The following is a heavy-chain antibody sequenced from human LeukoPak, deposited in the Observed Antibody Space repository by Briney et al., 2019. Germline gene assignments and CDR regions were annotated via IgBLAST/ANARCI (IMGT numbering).Heavy chain of an antibody. V-gene: IGHV3-33*01. CDR3: ARTDRAAAGTEYYYGMDV. J-gene: IGHJ6*02. D-gene: IGHD6-13*01. CDR2: IWYDGSNK. CDR1: GFTLSSYG. Sequence: GRSLRLSCAASGFTLSSYGMHWVRQAPGKGLEWVAVIWYDGSNKYYADSVKGRFTISRDNSKNTLYLQMNSLRAEDTAVYYCARTDRAAAGTEYYYGMDVWGQGTTVTVSS.